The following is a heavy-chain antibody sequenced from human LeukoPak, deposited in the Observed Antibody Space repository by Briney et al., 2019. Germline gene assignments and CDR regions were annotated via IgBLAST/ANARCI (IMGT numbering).Heavy chain of an antibody. CDR3: ASSDIAVAEEAFDI. CDR1: GGSFSGWY. Sequence: SETLSLTCAVYGGSFSGWYWSWLRQPAGKGLEWIGRIYTSGSTNYNPSLKSRVTMSVDTSKNQFSLKLSSVTAADTAVYYCASSDIAVAEEAFDIWGQGTMVTVSS. CDR2: IYTSGST. V-gene: IGHV4-59*10. D-gene: IGHD6-19*01. J-gene: IGHJ3*02.